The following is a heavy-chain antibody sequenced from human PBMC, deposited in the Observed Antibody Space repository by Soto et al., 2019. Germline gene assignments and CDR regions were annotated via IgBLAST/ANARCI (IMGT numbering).Heavy chain of an antibody. V-gene: IGHV3-30*03. CDR1: GVTFKDYG. Sequence: GSLRLSCGAPGVTFKDYGMHWVRQAPGKGLEWVAVISYDGKQTYYADSVKGRFTISKDKSKRTLFLQMNSLRVDNTAVYYCARDGWGSNWYFDLWGRGTLVTSPQ. D-gene: IGHD3-16*01. CDR3: ARDGWGSNWYFDL. CDR2: ISYDGKQT. J-gene: IGHJ2*01.